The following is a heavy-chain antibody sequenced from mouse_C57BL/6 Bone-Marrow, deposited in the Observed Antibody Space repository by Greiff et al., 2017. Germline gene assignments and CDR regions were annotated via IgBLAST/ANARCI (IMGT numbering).Heavy chain of an antibody. D-gene: IGHD1-1*01. V-gene: IGHV1-81*01. CDR3: ARGTVVARNWYFDV. J-gene: IGHJ1*03. CDR1: GYTFTSYG. Sequence: VQLQQSGAELARPGASVKLSCKASGYTFTSYGISWVKQRTGQGLEWIGEIYPRSGNTYYNEKFKGKATLTADKSSSTAYMELRSLTSEDSSVYVCARGTVVARNWYFDVWGTGTTVTVSS. CDR2: IYPRSGNT.